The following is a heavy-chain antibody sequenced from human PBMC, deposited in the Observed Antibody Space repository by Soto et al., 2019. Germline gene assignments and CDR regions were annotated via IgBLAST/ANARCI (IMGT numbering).Heavy chain of an antibody. D-gene: IGHD3-22*01. CDR2: ISSSSSTI. V-gene: IGHV3-48*02. J-gene: IGHJ4*02. Sequence: GGSLRLSCAASGFTFSSYSMNWVRQAPGKGLEWVSYISSSSSTIYYADSVKGRFTISRDNAKNSLYLQMNSLRDEDTAVYYCARDCRYYDSSGYYQAPYYFDYWGQGTLVTVSS. CDR3: ARDCRYYDSSGYYQAPYYFDY. CDR1: GFTFSSYS.